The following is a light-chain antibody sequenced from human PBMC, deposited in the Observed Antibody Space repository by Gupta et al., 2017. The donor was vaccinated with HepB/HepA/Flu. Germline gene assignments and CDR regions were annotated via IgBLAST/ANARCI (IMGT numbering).Light chain of an antibody. J-gene: IGKJ2*02. CDR1: QSILYRSNNKNY. CDR3: QQYYNTPCT. Sequence: DIVMTQSPDSLAVSLGERATINCKSSQSILYRSNNKNYLAWYQQKPGQPPKLLIYWASTRESGVPDRFSGSGSGTDFTLTISSLQAEDVAVYYCQQYYNTPCTFGQGTKVEIK. V-gene: IGKV4-1*01. CDR2: WAS.